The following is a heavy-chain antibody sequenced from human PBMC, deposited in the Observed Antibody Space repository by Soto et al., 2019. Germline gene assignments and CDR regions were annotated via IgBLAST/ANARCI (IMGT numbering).Heavy chain of an antibody. Sequence: QVQLVESGGGVVQPGRSLRLSCAASGFTFSTYAMHWVRQAPGKGLEWVALISYDGGNKYYADSVKGRFAISRDNSKNTLYLQIDSLRTEDTAMYYCTRPRWPQLPGDCWGQGTLVTVSS. V-gene: IGHV3-30*09. CDR1: GFTFSTYA. CDR3: TRPRWPQLPGDC. J-gene: IGHJ4*02. D-gene: IGHD7-27*01. CDR2: ISYDGGNK.